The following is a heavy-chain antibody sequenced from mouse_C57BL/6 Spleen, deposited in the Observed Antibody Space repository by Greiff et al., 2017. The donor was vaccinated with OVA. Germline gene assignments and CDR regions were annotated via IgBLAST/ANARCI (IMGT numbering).Heavy chain of an antibody. CDR3: AARDYYGSSSFAY. J-gene: IGHJ3*01. V-gene: IGHV14-3*01. Sequence: VQLKQSVAELVRPGASVKLSCTASGFNIKNTYMHWVKQRPEQGLEWIGRIDPANGNTKYAPKFQGKATITADTSTNTAYLQLSSLTSEDTAIYYCAARDYYGSSSFAYWGQGTLVTVSA. D-gene: IGHD1-1*01. CDR1: GFNIKNTY. CDR2: IDPANGNT.